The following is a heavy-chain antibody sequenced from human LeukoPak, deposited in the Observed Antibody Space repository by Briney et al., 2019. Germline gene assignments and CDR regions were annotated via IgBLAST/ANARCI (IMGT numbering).Heavy chain of an antibody. Sequence: GGSLRLSCAAPGFTFSNYAMNWVHQAPGKGLEWVSGISGSSGGTYYADSVKGRFTISRDNSKNTVYLQMNSLRAEDTAIYYCAKKTPYYYDITGYSLEDWGQGTLVTVSS. CDR3: AKKTPYYYDITGYSLED. V-gene: IGHV3-23*01. CDR2: ISGSSGGT. D-gene: IGHD3-22*01. CDR1: GFTFSNYA. J-gene: IGHJ4*02.